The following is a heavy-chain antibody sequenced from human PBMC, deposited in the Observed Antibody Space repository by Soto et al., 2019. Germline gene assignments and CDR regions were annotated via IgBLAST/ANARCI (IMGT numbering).Heavy chain of an antibody. CDR2: IYYSGST. CDR3: ARHKAAGTRYYYYYTDV. Sequence: TSETLSLTCTVSGGYICSSSYYWGWIRQPPGKGLEWIGSIYYSGSTYYNPSLKSRVTISVDTSKNQFSLKLSSVTAADTAVYYCARHKAAGTRYYYYYTDVWGKGTTVTVS. J-gene: IGHJ6*03. D-gene: IGHD6-13*01. V-gene: IGHV4-39*01. CDR1: GGYICSSSYY.